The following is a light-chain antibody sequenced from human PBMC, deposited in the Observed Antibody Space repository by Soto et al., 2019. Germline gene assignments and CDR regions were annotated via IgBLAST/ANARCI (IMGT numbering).Light chain of an antibody. Sequence: DIQMTQSPSTLSASVGDRVTITCRASQSVSSWLAWYQQKPGKVPKLLIYKASTLQSGVPSRFSGSGSGTEFTLTISSRQPDDFAAYYCQQYKSNPLTFGGGTKVQIK. J-gene: IGKJ4*01. CDR1: QSVSSW. CDR2: KAS. CDR3: QQYKSNPLT. V-gene: IGKV1-5*03.